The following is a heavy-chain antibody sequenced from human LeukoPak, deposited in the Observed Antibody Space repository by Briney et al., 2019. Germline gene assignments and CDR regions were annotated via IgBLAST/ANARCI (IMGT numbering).Heavy chain of an antibody. J-gene: IGHJ4*02. CDR2: ISGSGGST. D-gene: IGHD3-22*01. V-gene: IGHV3-23*01. Sequence: GRSLRLSCAASGFTFSSYAMHWVRQTPGKGLEWVSAISGSGGSTYYADSVKGRFTISRDNSKNTLYLQMNSLRAEDTAVYYCAKNPRPVYYDSSGYYGFWGQGTLVTVSS. CDR3: AKNPRPVYYDSSGYYGF. CDR1: GFTFSSYA.